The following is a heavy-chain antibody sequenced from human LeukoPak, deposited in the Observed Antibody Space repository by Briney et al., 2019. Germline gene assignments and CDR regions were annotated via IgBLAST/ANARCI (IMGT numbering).Heavy chain of an antibody. V-gene: IGHV4-38-2*01. CDR3: ARLYYGGKAFDI. CDR2: IYHSGST. CDR1: GFTFSSYE. Sequence: GSLILSCAASGFTFSSYEMNWIRQPPGKGLEWIGSIYHSGSTYYNPSLKSRVTISVGTSKNQFSLKLSSVTAADTAVYYCARLYYGGKAFDIWGQGTMVTVSS. J-gene: IGHJ3*02. D-gene: IGHD4-23*01.